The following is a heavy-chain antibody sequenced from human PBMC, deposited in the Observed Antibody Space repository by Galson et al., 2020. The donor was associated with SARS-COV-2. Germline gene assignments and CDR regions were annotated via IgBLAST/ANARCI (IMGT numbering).Heavy chain of an antibody. CDR1: GGSISSSSHY. D-gene: IGHD2-8*01. V-gene: IGHV4-39*01. CDR3: ARSRGYCANGVCQSGGRFDP. J-gene: IGHJ5*02. Sequence: SQTLSLTCIVSGGSISSSSHYWGWIRQPPGKGLEWIGSIYYSGSTYYNPSLKSRVTISVDTSKNQFSLKLSSVTAADTAVYYCARSRGYCANGVCQSGGRFDPWGQGTLVTVSS. CDR2: IYYSGST.